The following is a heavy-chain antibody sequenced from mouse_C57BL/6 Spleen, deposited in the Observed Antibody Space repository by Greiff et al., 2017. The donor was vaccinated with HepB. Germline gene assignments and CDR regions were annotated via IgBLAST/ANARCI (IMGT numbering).Heavy chain of an antibody. V-gene: IGHV1-18*01. CDR1: GYTFTDYN. CDR2: INPNNGGT. Sequence: VQLQQSGPELVKPGASVKIPCKASGYTFTDYNMDWVKQSHGKSLEWIGDINPNNGGTIYNQKFKGKATLTVDKSSSTAYMELRSLTSEDTAVYYCARPYGSPYYYAMDYWGQGTSVTVSS. D-gene: IGHD1-1*01. J-gene: IGHJ4*01. CDR3: ARPYGSPYYYAMDY.